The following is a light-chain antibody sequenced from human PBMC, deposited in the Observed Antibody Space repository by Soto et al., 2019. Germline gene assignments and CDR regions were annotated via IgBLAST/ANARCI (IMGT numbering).Light chain of an antibody. CDR3: QQYNNWPS. CDR2: GAS. CDR1: QSVSSN. J-gene: IGKJ3*01. V-gene: IGKV3-15*01. Sequence: EIVMTQSPATLSVSPGERATLSCRASQSVSSNLAWYQQKPGQAPRLLIYGASTRATGIPARFSGSGSGTEFTLTISSLQSEDFAVYYYQQYNNWPSFGPGTIVDIK.